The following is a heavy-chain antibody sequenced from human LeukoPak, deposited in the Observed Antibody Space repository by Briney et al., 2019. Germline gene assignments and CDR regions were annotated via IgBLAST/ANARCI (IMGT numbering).Heavy chain of an antibody. CDR3: ARLDSSEISSDGWFDP. Sequence: PSETLSLTCTVSGGSISSYCWSWIRQPPGKGLEWIGYIYYSGSTNYNPSLKSRVTISVDTSKNQFSLKLSSVTAADTAVYYCARLDSSEISSDGWFDPWGQGTLVTVSS. CDR1: GGSISSYC. V-gene: IGHV4-59*01. CDR2: IYYSGST. D-gene: IGHD6-25*01. J-gene: IGHJ5*02.